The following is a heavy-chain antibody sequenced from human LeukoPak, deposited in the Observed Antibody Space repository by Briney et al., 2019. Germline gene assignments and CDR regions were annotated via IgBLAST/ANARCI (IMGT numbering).Heavy chain of an antibody. J-gene: IGHJ4*02. CDR3: VTSRPDSGSGL. V-gene: IGHV4-39*01. Sequence: TSETLSLTCTVSGDSISSSNYYYYYWGWIRQPPGKGLEWIGSIYYSGSTYYNPSLRSRLTISVDTSKNQFSLNLNSVTAADTAVYYCVTSRPDSGSGLRGQGTLVTVSS. CDR2: IYYSGST. D-gene: IGHD3-10*01. CDR1: GDSISSSNYYYYY.